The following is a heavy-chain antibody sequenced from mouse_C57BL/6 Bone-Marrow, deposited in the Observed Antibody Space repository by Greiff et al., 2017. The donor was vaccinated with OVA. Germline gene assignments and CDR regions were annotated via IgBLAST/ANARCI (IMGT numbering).Heavy chain of an antibody. J-gene: IGHJ2*01. CDR3: ARRRAYYYGSSPDY. CDR1: GYTFTSYG. V-gene: IGHV1-81*01. Sequence: LVESGAELARPGASVELSCKASGYTFTSYGISWVKQRTGQGLEWIGEIYPRSGNTYYNEKFKGKATLTADKSSSTAYMELRSLTSEDSAVYFCARRRAYYYGSSPDYWGQGTTLTVSS. D-gene: IGHD1-1*01. CDR2: IYPRSGNT.